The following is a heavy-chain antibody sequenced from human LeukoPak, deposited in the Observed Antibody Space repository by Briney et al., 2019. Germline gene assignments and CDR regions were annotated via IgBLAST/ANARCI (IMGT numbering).Heavy chain of an antibody. CDR2: IYYSGST. J-gene: IGHJ4*02. Sequence: PSETLSLTCTVSGGSISSYYWSWIRQPPGKGLEWIGYIYYSGSTNYNPPLKSRVTISVDTSKNHFSLKLSSVTAADTAVYYCARSYYDYVWGSYRYTPFDYWGQGTLVTVSS. CDR1: GGSISSYY. D-gene: IGHD3-16*02. CDR3: ARSYYDYVWGSYRYTPFDY. V-gene: IGHV4-59*01.